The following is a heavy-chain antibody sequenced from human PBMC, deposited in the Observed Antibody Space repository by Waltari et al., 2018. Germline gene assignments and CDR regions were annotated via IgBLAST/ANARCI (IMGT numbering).Heavy chain of an antibody. V-gene: IGHV3-30*18. CDR1: GFTLGSFG. CDR2: MSYDGNEK. J-gene: IGHJ4*02. D-gene: IGHD3-22*01. CDR3: AKLGFYFYDSSGYSLFDY. Sequence: QVQLVGSGGGVVQPGGSLRPARAASGFTLGSFGMHWAGQAPGKGLVGVAVMSYDGNEKYYADSVKGRFTISRDKARNTLYLQMNSLRPEDTAVYSCAKLGFYFYDSSGYSLFDYWGQGTLVTVSS.